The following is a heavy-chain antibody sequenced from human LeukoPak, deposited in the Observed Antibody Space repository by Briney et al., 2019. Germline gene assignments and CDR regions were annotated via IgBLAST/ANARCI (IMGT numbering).Heavy chain of an antibody. CDR1: GGAISSSDYY. D-gene: IGHD4-17*01. V-gene: IGHV4-39*01. CDR3: ARLMTTVTTRIDY. Sequence: PSETLSLTCTVSGGAISSSDYYWGWVRQPPGKGLEWIGSIYHSGSSYDNPSLKSRVTISVDTSKNQFSLKLSSVTAADTAVYYCARLMTTVTTRIDYWGQGTLVTVSS. J-gene: IGHJ4*02. CDR2: IYHSGSS.